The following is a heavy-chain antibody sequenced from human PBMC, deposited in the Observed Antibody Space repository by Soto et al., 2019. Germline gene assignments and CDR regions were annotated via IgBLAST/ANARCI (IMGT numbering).Heavy chain of an antibody. J-gene: IGHJ6*02. Sequence: QVPLVQSGAEVKKPGASVKVSCKASGYTFTSYGISWVRQAPGQGLEWMGWISAYNGNTNYAQKLQGRVTMTTDTSTSTAYMELRSLRSDDTAVYYCARVYRTVLGSGTPRTYYYYGMDVWGQGTTVTVSS. CDR1: GYTFTSYG. D-gene: IGHD3-10*01. CDR3: ARVYRTVLGSGTPRTYYYYGMDV. V-gene: IGHV1-18*01. CDR2: ISAYNGNT.